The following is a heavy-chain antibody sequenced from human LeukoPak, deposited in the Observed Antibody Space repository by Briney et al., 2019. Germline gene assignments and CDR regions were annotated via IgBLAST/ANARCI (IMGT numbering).Heavy chain of an antibody. D-gene: IGHD3-10*01. CDR1: GFTFSSYW. CDR2: INSDGSST. J-gene: IGHJ4*02. CDR3: VRGARVSGTASDY. Sequence: GGSLRLSCAASGFTFSSYWMHWVRQAPGKGLVWVSRINSDGSSTNYADSVKGRFTISRDNAKNTLHLQMNNLRGEDTAVYYCVRGARVSGTASDYWGQGTLVTVSS. V-gene: IGHV3-74*01.